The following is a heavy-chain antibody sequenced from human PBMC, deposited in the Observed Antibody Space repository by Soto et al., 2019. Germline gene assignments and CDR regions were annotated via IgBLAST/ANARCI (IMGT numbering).Heavy chain of an antibody. CDR3: AKVGLPAAIPANWFDP. J-gene: IGHJ5*02. V-gene: IGHV1-69*13. D-gene: IGHD2-2*01. CDR1: GGTFSSYA. CDR2: IIPIFGTA. Sequence: SVKVSCKASGGTFSSYAISWVRQAPGQGLEWMGGIIPIFGTANYAQKFQGRVTITADESTCTAYMELSSLRSEDTAVYYCAKVGLPAAIPANWFDPWGQGTLVTVSS.